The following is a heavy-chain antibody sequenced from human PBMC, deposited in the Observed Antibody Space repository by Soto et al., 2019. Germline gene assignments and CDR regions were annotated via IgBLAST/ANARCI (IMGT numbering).Heavy chain of an antibody. J-gene: IGHJ4*02. CDR2: INHSGST. V-gene: IGHV4-34*01. CDR1: GGSFGGYY. CDR3: ARHYYDSTGYYRPPLGD. Sequence: QVQLRQWGAGLLRPSETLSLTCAVSGGSFGGYYWSWIRQSPGKGLEWIGEINHSGSTNYNPSLKSRVTISLDMSKNQFFVTLSSVTAADTAVYYCARHYYDSTGYYRPPLGDWGQGTLVTVSS. D-gene: IGHD3-22*01.